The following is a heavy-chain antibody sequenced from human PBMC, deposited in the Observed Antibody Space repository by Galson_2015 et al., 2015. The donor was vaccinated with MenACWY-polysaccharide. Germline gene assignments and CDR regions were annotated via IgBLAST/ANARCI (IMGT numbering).Heavy chain of an antibody. CDR1: GGSLTASY. CDR3: ARSHGGYSSGGQIDS. V-gene: IGHV4-59*01. D-gene: IGHD5-18*01. J-gene: IGHJ4*02. CDR2: IFYSGST. Sequence: SETLSLTCSVSGGSLTASYWAWIRQPPGKGLEWIGCIFYSGSTKYSPSLNSRVTISVDTSNNQFSLKLSSVTAADTAVYYCARSHGGYSSGGQIDSWGQGSLVAVSS.